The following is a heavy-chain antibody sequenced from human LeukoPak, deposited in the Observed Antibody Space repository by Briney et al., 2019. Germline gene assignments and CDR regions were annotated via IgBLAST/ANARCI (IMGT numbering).Heavy chain of an antibody. J-gene: IGHJ6*04. CDR2: VNSDETTT. CDR1: GFTFSDYW. D-gene: IGHD2-15*01. Sequence: PGGSLRLSCAASGFTFSDYWMHWVRQAPGKGLVWVSHVNSDETTTNYADSVKGRFTISRDNAKNTLFLQMNSLRAEDTAVYYCVRYCSHISRQPYGMDVWGKGTTVTVSS. CDR3: VRYCSHISRQPYGMDV. V-gene: IGHV3-74*01.